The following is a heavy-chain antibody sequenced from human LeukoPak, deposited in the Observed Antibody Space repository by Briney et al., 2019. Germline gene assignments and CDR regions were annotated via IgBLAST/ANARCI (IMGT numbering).Heavy chain of an antibody. CDR1: GASITSSSYY. J-gene: IGHJ4*02. V-gene: IGHV4-39*01. CDR3: GSVDRGWFGVGDY. Sequence: PSETLSLTCTVSGASITSSSYYWGWIRQPPGKGLQWIGSIYYSGSTYYNPSLKSRVTISVDTSNNQFSLKLSSVTAADTAVYYCGSVDRGWFGVGDYWGQGTLVTVPS. CDR2: IYYSGST. D-gene: IGHD3-10*01.